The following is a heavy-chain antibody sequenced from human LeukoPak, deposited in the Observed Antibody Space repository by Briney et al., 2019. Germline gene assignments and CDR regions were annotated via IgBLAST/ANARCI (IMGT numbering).Heavy chain of an antibody. J-gene: IGHJ4*02. CDR2: INQDGSET. Sequence: PGGSLRLSCAASGFTFSTFWMGWVRQAPGKGLEWVATINQDGSETYYVDSVEGRFTISRDNAENSLYLQMNNLRAEDTAVYYCVRAPPKGTSDCWGQGSLVTVSS. CDR3: VRAPPKGTSDC. D-gene: IGHD1-1*01. CDR1: GFTFSTFW. V-gene: IGHV3-7*03.